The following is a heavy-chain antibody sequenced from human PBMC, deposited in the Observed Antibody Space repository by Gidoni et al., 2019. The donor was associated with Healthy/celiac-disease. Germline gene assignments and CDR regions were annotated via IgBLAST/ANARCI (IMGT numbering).Heavy chain of an antibody. D-gene: IGHD4-17*01. CDR2: ISWDGGST. J-gene: IGHJ4*02. CDR1: GFTFDDYT. V-gene: IGHV3-43*01. CDR3: AKSTIIGGDYFDY. Sequence: EVQLVESGGVVVQPGGSLRLSCAASGFTFDDYTMHWVRQAPGKGLEWVSLISWDGGSTYYADSVKGRFTISRDNSKNSLYLQMNSLRTEDTALYYCAKSTIIGGDYFDYWGQGTLVTVSS.